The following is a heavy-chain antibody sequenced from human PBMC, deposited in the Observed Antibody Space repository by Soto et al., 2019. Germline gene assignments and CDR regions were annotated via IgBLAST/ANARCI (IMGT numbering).Heavy chain of an antibody. CDR3: ARHGAAIWLGY. CDR2: IDPSDSYI. V-gene: IGHV5-10-1*01. CDR1: GYTFSGHW. Sequence: GESLKISCNTSGYTFSGHWISWGRQVPGKGLQWMGNIDPSDSYINYNPAFRGHVTFSVDKSNSTAYLHWRSLGPSDTAIYYCARHGAAIWLGYWGQGTLVTVSS. J-gene: IGHJ4*02. D-gene: IGHD6-19*01.